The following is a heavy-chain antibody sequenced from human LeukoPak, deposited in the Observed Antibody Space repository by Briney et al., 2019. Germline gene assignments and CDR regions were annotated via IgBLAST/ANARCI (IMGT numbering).Heavy chain of an antibody. V-gene: IGHV3-15*01. CDR3: TLGYYYGSGSYYNDDDY. Sequence: PGGSLSLSCAASGFTFSNAWMSWVRQAPGKGLEWVGRIKSKTDGGTTDYAAPVKGRFTISRDDSKNTLYLQMNSLKTEDTAVYYCTLGYYYGSGSYYNDDDYWGQGTLVTVSS. CDR1: GFTFSNAW. CDR2: IKSKTDGGTT. J-gene: IGHJ4*02. D-gene: IGHD3-10*01.